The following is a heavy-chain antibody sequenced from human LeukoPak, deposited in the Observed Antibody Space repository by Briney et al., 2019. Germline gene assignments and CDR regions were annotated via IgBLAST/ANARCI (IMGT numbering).Heavy chain of an antibody. CDR2: IYYSGST. Sequence: PSETLSLTCTVSGGSISSYYWSWTRQPPGKGLEWIGYIYYSGSTNYNPSLKSRVTISVDTSKNQFSLKLRSVTAADTAVYYCARVSGYDWESFYDYWGQGTLVTVSS. V-gene: IGHV4-59*01. J-gene: IGHJ4*02. CDR3: ARVSGYDWESFYDY. D-gene: IGHD5-12*01. CDR1: GGSISSYY.